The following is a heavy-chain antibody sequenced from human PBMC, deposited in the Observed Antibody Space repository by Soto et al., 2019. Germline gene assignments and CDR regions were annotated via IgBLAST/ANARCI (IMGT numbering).Heavy chain of an antibody. CDR2: ISPSISNI. Sequence: EVQLVESGGGLVQPGGSLRLSCAASVFSFSNYAMDWVRQAPGKGLEWVSYISPSISNIRYADSVKGRFTISRDNAKTSVFLQMNSLRADDTAVYYCARDPSRGSDWARYLDLWGRGTLVTVSS. CDR3: ARDPSRGSDWARYLDL. V-gene: IGHV3-48*01. J-gene: IGHJ2*01. D-gene: IGHD1-26*01. CDR1: VFSFSNYA.